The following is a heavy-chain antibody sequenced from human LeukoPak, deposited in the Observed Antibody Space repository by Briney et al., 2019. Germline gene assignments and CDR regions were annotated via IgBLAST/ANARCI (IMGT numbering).Heavy chain of an antibody. CDR2: IKEDGSEK. Sequence: GGSLRLSCAASGFTFSSYSMGWVRQAPGKGLEWVANIKEDGSEKYYVDSVKGRFTISRDNAKNSLYLQMNSLRAEDTAGDFCAREATGYFDYGGQGTLVTVS. CDR3: AREATGYFDY. V-gene: IGHV3-7*01. CDR1: GFTFSSYS. J-gene: IGHJ4*02. D-gene: IGHD3-10*01.